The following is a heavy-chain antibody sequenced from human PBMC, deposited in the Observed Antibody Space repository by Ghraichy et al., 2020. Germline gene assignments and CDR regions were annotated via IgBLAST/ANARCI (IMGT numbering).Heavy chain of an antibody. Sequence: SETLSLTCTVSSGSINNYFWSWIRQPAGKGPEWIGRINTSGSTLYNPSLQSRVTMSVDTPNNQFSLKVTSLTAADTAMYFCARGYSGYDLFVFDIWGQGTMVTVSS. CDR2: INTSGST. V-gene: IGHV4-4*07. D-gene: IGHD5-12*01. CDR1: SGSINNYF. CDR3: ARGYSGYDLFVFDI. J-gene: IGHJ3*02.